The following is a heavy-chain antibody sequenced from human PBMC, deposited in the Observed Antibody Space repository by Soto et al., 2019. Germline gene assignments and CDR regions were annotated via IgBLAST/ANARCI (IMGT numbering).Heavy chain of an antibody. CDR2: IKQDGSEK. D-gene: IGHD3-16*01. CDR1: GFTCRTCW. V-gene: IGHV3-7*01. J-gene: IGHJ4*02. Sequence: GGSLRLSCAASGFTCRTCWMTWVRQAPGKGLEWVANIKQDGSEKYYVDSVKGRFTISRDNAKNSLYLQMNSLRAEDTAVYYCAREGPNHDYVWGSSVYWGQGTLVTVSS. CDR3: AREGPNHDYVWGSSVY.